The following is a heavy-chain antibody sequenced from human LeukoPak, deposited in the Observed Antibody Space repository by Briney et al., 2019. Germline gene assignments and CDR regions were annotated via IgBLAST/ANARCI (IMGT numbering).Heavy chain of an antibody. CDR3: VDSSGYYTPRH. J-gene: IGHJ1*01. CDR2: IYHSGST. CDR1: GGSISSGGYY. Sequence: SETLSLTCTVSGGSISSGGYYWSWIRQPPGKGLEWIGYIYHSGSTYYNPSLKSRVTISVDRSKNQFSLKLSSVTAADTAVYYCVDSSGYYTPRHWGQGTLVTVSS. V-gene: IGHV4-30-2*01. D-gene: IGHD3-22*01.